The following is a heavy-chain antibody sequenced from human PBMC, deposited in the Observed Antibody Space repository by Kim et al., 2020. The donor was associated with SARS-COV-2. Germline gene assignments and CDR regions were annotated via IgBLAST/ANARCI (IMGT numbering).Heavy chain of an antibody. CDR3: ARLCSSSWYGCLYYYGMDV. D-gene: IGHD6-13*01. J-gene: IGHJ6*02. V-gene: IGHV1-8*01. CDR2: MNPNSGNT. Sequence: ASVKVSCKASGYTFTSYDINWVRQATGQGLEWMGWMNPNSGNTGYAQKFQGRVTMTRNTSISTAYMELSSLRSEDTAVYYCARLCSSSWYGCLYYYGMDVWGQGTTVTVSS. CDR1: GYTFTSYD.